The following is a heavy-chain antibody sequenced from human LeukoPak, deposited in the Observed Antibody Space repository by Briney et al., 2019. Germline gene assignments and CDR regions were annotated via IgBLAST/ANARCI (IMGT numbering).Heavy chain of an antibody. Sequence: PGGSLRLSCAASGFTFSSYAMSWVRQAPGKGLEWVSAISGSGGSTYYADSVKGRFTISRDNSKNPLYLQMNSLRAEDTAVYYCAKGFSYYDFWSGYYDAFDIWGQGTMVTVSS. CDR3: AKGFSYYDFWSGYYDAFDI. CDR1: GFTFSSYA. CDR2: ISGSGGST. J-gene: IGHJ3*02. D-gene: IGHD3-3*01. V-gene: IGHV3-23*01.